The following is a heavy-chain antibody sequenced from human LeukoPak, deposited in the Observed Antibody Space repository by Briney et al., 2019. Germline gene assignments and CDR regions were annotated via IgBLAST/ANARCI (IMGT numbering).Heavy chain of an antibody. CDR1: GFTFSSYW. D-gene: IGHD3-9*01. J-gene: IGHJ6*03. CDR3: AKESPPWLLFSPYADYYMDV. V-gene: IGHV3-7*01. Sequence: GGSLRLSCAASGFTFSSYWMSWVRQAPGKGLEWVANIKQDGSEKYYVDSVKGRFTISRDNAKNSLYLQMNSLRAEDTAVYYCAKESPPWLLFSPYADYYMDVWGKGTTVTISS. CDR2: IKQDGSEK.